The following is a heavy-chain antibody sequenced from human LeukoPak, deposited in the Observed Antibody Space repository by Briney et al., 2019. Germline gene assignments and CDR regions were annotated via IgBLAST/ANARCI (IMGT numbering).Heavy chain of an antibody. CDR2: INPDGRDT. CDR1: GFTFNRCW. D-gene: IGHD2-21*02. V-gene: IGHV3-7*01. CDR3: TSWGDTTAEYFQR. Sequence: GGSLRLSCVVSGFTFNRCWMNWVRQAPGKGLEWVAHINPDGRDTYYVDSVKGRFTISRDNAQNSMYLQMNGLRVEDTAVYYCTSWGDTTAEYFQRWGQGTLVTVSS. J-gene: IGHJ1*01.